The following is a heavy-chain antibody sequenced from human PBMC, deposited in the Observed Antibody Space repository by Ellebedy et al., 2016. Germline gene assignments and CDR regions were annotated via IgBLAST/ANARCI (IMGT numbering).Heavy chain of an antibody. J-gene: IGHJ4*02. D-gene: IGHD1-26*01. CDR3: ARGTTMGGATRDRFDF. V-gene: IGHV1-46*01. Sequence: ASVKVSCKASGYTFARHFIHWVRQAPGQGLEWMGIINPGGGSTSHAQRFQGRLTMTRDTTTNTVYMDLSSLRSEDTAVYYCARGTTMGGATRDRFDFWGQGSLVTVSS. CDR1: GYTFARHF. CDR2: INPGGGST.